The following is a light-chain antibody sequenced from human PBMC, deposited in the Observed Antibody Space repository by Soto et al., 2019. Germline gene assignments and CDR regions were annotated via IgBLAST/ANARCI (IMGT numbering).Light chain of an antibody. CDR1: QSVSSN. V-gene: IGKV3-15*01. CDR2: GAS. CDR3: QQYNNWPRT. Sequence: EIVMTQSPATLSVSPWERATLSCRAGQSVSSNLAWYQQKPGQAPRLLIYGASTRATGIPARFSGSGSGTEFTLTISSLQSEDFAVYYCQQYNNWPRTFGQGTKVEIK. J-gene: IGKJ1*01.